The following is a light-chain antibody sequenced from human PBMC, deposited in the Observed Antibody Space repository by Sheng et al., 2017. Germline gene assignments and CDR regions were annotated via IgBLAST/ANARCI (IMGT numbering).Light chain of an antibody. CDR3: QQSYSSPRA. J-gene: IGKJ4*01. V-gene: IGKV3D-15*03. CDR1: QSVSSN. CDR2: GAS. Sequence: EIVMTQSPATLSVSPGERATLSCRASQSVSSNLAWYQQKPGQAPRLLIYGASIRATGIPARFSGSGSGTEFTLTISILQSEDFATYYCQQSYSSPRAFGGGTRVEIK.